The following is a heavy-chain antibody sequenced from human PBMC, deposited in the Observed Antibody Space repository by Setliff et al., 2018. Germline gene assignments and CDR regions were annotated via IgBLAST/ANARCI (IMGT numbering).Heavy chain of an antibody. D-gene: IGHD1-26*01. Sequence: ASVKVSCKASGYTFISYAMHWVRQAPGQRLEWMGWIDADNDNTKYSQKFQGRVTITRDTSASTVYMELSSLRSEDTAVYYCARDRGAATFDYWGQGTLVTVSS. CDR3: ARDRGAATFDY. J-gene: IGHJ4*02. V-gene: IGHV1-3*01. CDR2: IDADNDNT. CDR1: GYTFISYA.